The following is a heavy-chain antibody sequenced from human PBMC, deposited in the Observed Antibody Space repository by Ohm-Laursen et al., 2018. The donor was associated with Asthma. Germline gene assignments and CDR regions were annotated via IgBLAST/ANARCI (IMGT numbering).Heavy chain of an antibody. Sequence: SLRLSCAASGFTFSDYYMSWIRQAPGKGLEWVASINVDGSRKYSVDSVKGRFNISRDNAKSSLYLQMNSLRGDDTAVYYCARGMTTPGIDYWGQGTLVTVSS. J-gene: IGHJ4*02. D-gene: IGHD4-11*01. CDR2: INVDGSRK. V-gene: IGHV3-7*04. CDR3: ARGMTTPGIDY. CDR1: GFTFSDYY.